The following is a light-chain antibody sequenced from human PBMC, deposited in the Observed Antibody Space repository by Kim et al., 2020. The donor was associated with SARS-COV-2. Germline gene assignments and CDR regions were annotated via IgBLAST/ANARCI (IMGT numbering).Light chain of an antibody. CDR2: AAS. Sequence: DIQMTQSPSTLSASVGDRVTITCRASQSISSWLAWYQQKPGKAPKLLIYAASSLESGVPSRFSGSGSVTDFTLTISSLQPDDFATYYCQQYISYPLTFGPGTKVDIK. CDR1: QSISSW. CDR3: QQYISYPLT. V-gene: IGKV1-5*01. J-gene: IGKJ1*01.